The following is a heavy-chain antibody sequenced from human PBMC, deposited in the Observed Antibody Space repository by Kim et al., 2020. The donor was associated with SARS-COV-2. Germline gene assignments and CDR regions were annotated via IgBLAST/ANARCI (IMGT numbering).Heavy chain of an antibody. CDR2: IYPGDSDT. V-gene: IGHV5-51*01. J-gene: IGHJ5*02. D-gene: IGHD2-2*01. CDR1: GYSFTSYW. CDR3: ARLLGDCSSTSCLARTKWFDP. Sequence: GESLKISCKGSGYSFTSYWIGWVRQMPGKGLEWMGIIYPGDSDTRYSPSFQGQVTISADKSISTAYLQWSSLKASDTAMYYCARLLGDCSSTSCLARTKWFDPWGQGTLVTVSS.